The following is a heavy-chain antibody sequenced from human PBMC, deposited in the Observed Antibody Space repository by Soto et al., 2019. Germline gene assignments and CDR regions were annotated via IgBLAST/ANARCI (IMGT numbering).Heavy chain of an antibody. D-gene: IGHD1-1*01. J-gene: IGHJ4*02. V-gene: IGHV1-69*13. CDR1: GGTFSSYA. CDR2: IIPIFGTA. Sequence: SVKVSCKASGGTFSSYAISWVRQAPGQGLEWMGGIIPIFGTANYAQKFQGRVTITADESTSTAYMELSSLRSEDTAVYYCARGNIDNNYFGYWGQGTLVPVSS. CDR3: ARGNIDNNYFGY.